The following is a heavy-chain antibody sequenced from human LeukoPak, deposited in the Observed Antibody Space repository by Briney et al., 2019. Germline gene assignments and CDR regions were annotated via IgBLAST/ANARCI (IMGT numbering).Heavy chain of an antibody. Sequence: LSLTCAVYGGSFSGYYWSWIRQPPGKGLEWVAVISYDGSNKYYADSVKGRFTISRDNSKNTLYLQMNSLRAEDTAVYYCAREIDRGDPYFDYWGQGTLVTVSS. CDR2: ISYDGSNK. V-gene: IGHV3-30-3*01. CDR3: AREIDRGDPYFDY. CDR1: GGSFSGYY. D-gene: IGHD2-21*02. J-gene: IGHJ4*02.